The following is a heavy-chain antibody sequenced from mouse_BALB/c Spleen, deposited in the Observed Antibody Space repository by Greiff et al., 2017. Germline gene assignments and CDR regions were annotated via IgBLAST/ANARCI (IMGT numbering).Heavy chain of an antibody. V-gene: IGHV2-2*02. D-gene: IGHD2-14*01. J-gene: IGHJ4*01. CDR3: ARKVRRGEAMDY. Sequence: VKLVESGPGLVQPSQSLSITCTVSGFSLTSYGVHWVRQSPGKGLEWLGVIWSGGSTDYNAAFISRLSISKDNSKSQVFFKMNSLQANDTAIYYCARKVRRGEAMDYWGQGTSVTVSS. CDR2: IWSGGST. CDR1: GFSLTSYG.